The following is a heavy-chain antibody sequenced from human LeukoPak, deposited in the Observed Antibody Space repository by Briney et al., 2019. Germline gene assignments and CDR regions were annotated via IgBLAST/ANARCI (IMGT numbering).Heavy chain of an antibody. D-gene: IGHD2-2*02. V-gene: IGHV3-23*01. CDR2: ISGSGGST. Sequence: GGSLRLSCAASGFTFIRYAMSWVREAPGKGREWVSAISGSGGSTYYADSVKGRFTISRDNSKNTLYLQMNSLRAEDTAVYYCAKNIVVVPAAISSPSDYWGQGTLVTVSS. J-gene: IGHJ4*02. CDR1: GFTFIRYA. CDR3: AKNIVVVPAAISSPSDY.